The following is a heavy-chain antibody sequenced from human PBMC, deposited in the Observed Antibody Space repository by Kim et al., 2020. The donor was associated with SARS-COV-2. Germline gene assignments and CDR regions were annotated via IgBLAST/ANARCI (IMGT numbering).Heavy chain of an antibody. Sequence: SETLSLTCAVYGGSFSGYYWSWIRQPPGKGLEWIGEINHSGSTNYNPSLKSRVTISVDTSKNQFSLKLSSVTAADTAVYYCARLRQWLRYYFDYWGQGTLVTVSS. V-gene: IGHV4-34*01. J-gene: IGHJ4*02. CDR1: GGSFSGYY. D-gene: IGHD6-19*01. CDR2: INHSGST. CDR3: ARLRQWLRYYFDY.